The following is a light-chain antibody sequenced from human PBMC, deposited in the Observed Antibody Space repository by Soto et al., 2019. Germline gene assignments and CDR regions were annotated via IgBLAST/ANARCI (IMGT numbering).Light chain of an antibody. V-gene: IGKV1-12*02. CDR1: QVINNW. Sequence: DIQVTQSPSSVSASVGDRVTITCRASQVINNWLAWYQQKPGKAPEVLISGASSLQSGVPSRFXGXXXGXXXXXXXXXLXPEXFXXYYCQQTNIFPWTFGQGTKVEIK. J-gene: IGKJ1*01. CDR3: QQTNIFPWT. CDR2: GAS.